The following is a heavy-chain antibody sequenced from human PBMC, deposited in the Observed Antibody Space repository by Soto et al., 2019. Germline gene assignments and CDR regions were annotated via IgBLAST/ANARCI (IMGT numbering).Heavy chain of an antibody. CDR2: ISAYNGRV. Sequence: QVHLVQSGAEVKKPGASVTVSCKTSGYTFVDYGISWVRQAPGQGLEWMGWISAYNGRVNYAQSFQGRVTLTTDTSTTTAYMEMTSLRSDDTAVYYCAREGEKISSGTYYVSYYYNGMDVWGQGTTVTVSS. V-gene: IGHV1-18*01. CDR3: AREGEKISSGTYYVSYYYNGMDV. D-gene: IGHD3-10*01. J-gene: IGHJ6*02. CDR1: GYTFVDYG.